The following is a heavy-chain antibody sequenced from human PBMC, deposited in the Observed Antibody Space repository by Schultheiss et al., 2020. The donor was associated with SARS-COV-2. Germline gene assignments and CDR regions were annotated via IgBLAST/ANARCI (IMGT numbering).Heavy chain of an antibody. CDR3: AKDGTVGQWLPVAPDY. CDR2: TYYRSKWYN. V-gene: IGHV6-1*01. J-gene: IGHJ4*02. Sequence: SQTLSLTCAISGDSVSSNSAAWNWIRQSPSRGLEWLGRTYYRSKWYNDYAVSVKSRITINPDTSKNQFSLQLNSVTPEDTAVYYCAKDGTVGQWLPVAPDYWGQGTLVTVSS. D-gene: IGHD6-19*01. CDR1: GDSVSSNSAA.